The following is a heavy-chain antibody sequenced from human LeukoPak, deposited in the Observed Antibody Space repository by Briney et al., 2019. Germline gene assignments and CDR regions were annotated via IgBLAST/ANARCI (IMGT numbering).Heavy chain of an antibody. J-gene: IGHJ4*02. CDR1: GASISSRSYY. CDR2: IYYSGST. Sequence: SETLSLTCTVSGASISSRSYYWGWIRQPPGKGLEWIGSIYYSGSTYYNPSLKSRVTISVDTSKNQFSLKLSSVTAADTAVYYCARTGGRYYGSGSKRYYFDYWGQGTLVTVSS. D-gene: IGHD3-10*01. CDR3: ARTGGRYYGSGSKRYYFDY. V-gene: IGHV4-39*07.